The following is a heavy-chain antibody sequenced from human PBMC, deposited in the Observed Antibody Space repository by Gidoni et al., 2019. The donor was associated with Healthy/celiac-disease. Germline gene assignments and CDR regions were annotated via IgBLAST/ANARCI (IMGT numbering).Heavy chain of an antibody. CDR1: GGSISSYY. D-gene: IGHD4-17*01. CDR2: IYYSGST. V-gene: IGHV4-59*08. J-gene: IGHJ5*02. CDR3: ARLWAYGDYHPPSWFDP. Sequence: QVQLQESGPVLVKPSETPSLTCTVSGGSISSYYWSWIRQPPGKGLEWIGYIYYSGSTNYNPSLKSRVTISVDTSKNQFSLKLSSVTAADTAVYYCARLWAYGDYHPPSWFDPWGQGTLVTVSS.